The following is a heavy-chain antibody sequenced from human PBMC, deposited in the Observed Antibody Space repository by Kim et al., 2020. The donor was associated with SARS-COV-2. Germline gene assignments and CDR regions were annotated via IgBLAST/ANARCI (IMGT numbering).Heavy chain of an antibody. D-gene: IGHD3-10*01. CDR1: GFTFSSYW. CDR3: ARDRWFGEPLSFGMDV. Sequence: GGSLRLSCAASGFTFSSYWMSWVRQAPGKGLEWVANIKQDGSEKYYVDSVKGRFTISRDNAKNSLYLQMNSLRAEDTAVYYCARDRWFGEPLSFGMDVWGQGTTVTVSS. V-gene: IGHV3-7*01. J-gene: IGHJ6*02. CDR2: IKQDGSEK.